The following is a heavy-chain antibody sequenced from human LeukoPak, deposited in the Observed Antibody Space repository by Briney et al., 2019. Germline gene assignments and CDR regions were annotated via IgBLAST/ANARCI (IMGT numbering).Heavy chain of an antibody. D-gene: IGHD6-13*01. J-gene: IGHJ4*02. Sequence: PGGSLRLSCAASGFTFSSYAMHWVRQAPGKGLEWVAVISYDGSNKYYADSVKGRFTISRDNSKNTLCLQMNSLRAEDTAVFYCARDIRAYSSSWSFDYWGQGTLVTVSS. CDR1: GFTFSSYA. V-gene: IGHV3-30*04. CDR3: ARDIRAYSSSWSFDY. CDR2: ISYDGSNK.